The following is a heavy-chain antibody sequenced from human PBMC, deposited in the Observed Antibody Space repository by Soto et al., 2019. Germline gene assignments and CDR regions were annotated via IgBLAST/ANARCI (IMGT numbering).Heavy chain of an antibody. CDR3: TKGWTGSGWD. CDR2: ISSRGTST. CDR1: GFTFSIYA. J-gene: IGHJ4*02. D-gene: IGHD6-19*01. V-gene: IGHV3-23*01. Sequence: HPGGSLRLSCAASGFTFSIYAMSWVRQAPGKGLEWVSGISSRGTSTYYADSVKGRFTISRDNSKNALYLQMNSLRVEDTAVYYCTKGWTGSGWDWAQGTLVTVSS.